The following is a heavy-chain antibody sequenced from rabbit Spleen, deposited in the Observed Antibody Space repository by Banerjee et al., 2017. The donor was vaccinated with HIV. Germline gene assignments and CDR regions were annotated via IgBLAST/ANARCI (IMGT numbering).Heavy chain of an antibody. CDR3: ARDLTIVIGWNFNL. D-gene: IGHD2-1*01. V-gene: IGHV1S45*01. CDR2: MNTRSGED. J-gene: IGHJ4*01. CDR1: GFSFSDRDV. Sequence: QEQLEESGGGLVKPEGSLTLTCKASGFSFSDRDVMCWVRQAPGKGLEWIACMNTRSGEDVYATWAKGRFTVSKTSSTTVTLQMTSLTAADTATYFCARDLTIVIGWNFNLWGQGTLVTVS.